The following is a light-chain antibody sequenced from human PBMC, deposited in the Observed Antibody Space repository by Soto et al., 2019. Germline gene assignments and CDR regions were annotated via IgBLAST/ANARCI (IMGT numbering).Light chain of an antibody. CDR1: NNDVGGYNY. V-gene: IGLV2-14*03. CDR2: EVS. CDR3: SSYTTTYTII. Sequence: QSALTQPASVSGSPGQSITISCTGTNNDVGGYNYVSWYQQHPDKAPKLIIYEVSNRPSGVSLRFSGSKSANTASLTISGLQAEDEADYYCSSYTTTYTIIFGGGTKLTVL. J-gene: IGLJ2*01.